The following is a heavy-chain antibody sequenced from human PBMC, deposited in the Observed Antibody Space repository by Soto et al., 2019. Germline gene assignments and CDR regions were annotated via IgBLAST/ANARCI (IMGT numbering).Heavy chain of an antibody. D-gene: IGHD3-10*01. CDR2: IYHRGSA. CDR3: ARRSPLVYGNPFDH. CDR1: GGSISSNSYY. Sequence: SETLSLTCTVSGGSISSNSYYWDWIRQPPGKGLDWIGSIYHRGSAYYNPSLKSRVAISVDPSTNQFSLTLTSVTAADTAVYYCARRSPLVYGNPFDHWGQGTLVTVSS. V-gene: IGHV4-39*01. J-gene: IGHJ5*02.